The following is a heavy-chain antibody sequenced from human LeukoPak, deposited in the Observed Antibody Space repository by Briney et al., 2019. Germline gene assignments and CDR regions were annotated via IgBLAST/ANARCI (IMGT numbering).Heavy chain of an antibody. CDR1: GFTVSNNS. V-gene: IGHV3-53*01. CDR2: IYYGGST. J-gene: IGHJ6*02. CDR3: ARNNGMDV. Sequence: PGGSLRLSCAASGFTVSNNSMNWVRQAPGKGLEWVSLIYYGGSTFYADSVKGRFTISSDTSNNTLYLQMNSLRAEDTALYHCARNNGMDVWGQGTTVIVSS.